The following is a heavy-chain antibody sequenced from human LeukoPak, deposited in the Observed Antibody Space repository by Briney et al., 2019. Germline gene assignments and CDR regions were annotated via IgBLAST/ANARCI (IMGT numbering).Heavy chain of an antibody. J-gene: IGHJ4*02. D-gene: IGHD6-19*01. V-gene: IGHV3-23*01. CDR1: GFTFSSYD. CDR2: VSGSGDST. Sequence: GGSLRLSCAASGFTFSSYDMSWVRQAPGKGLEWVSSVSGSGDSTYYADSVKGRFTISRDNSKNTLFLQMNSLRAEDTAVYYGAKRRTIAVAGPWYYWGQGTLVTVSS. CDR3: AKRRTIAVAGPWYY.